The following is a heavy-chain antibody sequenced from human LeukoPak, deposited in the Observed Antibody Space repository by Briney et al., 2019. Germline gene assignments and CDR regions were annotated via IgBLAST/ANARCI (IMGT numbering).Heavy chain of an antibody. CDR2: IIFTGTST. J-gene: IGHJ6*03. Sequence: GGSLRLSCAASGFIFSDHVMTWVRQAPGKGLEWVSSIIFTGTSTYYAESVKGRFIISRDNSKNTLYLQMNGLRAEDTALYYCEKGISPTGSPYYMDVWGKGTTVTVSS. V-gene: IGHV3-23*01. D-gene: IGHD2-8*02. CDR3: EKGISPTGSPYYMDV. CDR1: GFIFSDHV.